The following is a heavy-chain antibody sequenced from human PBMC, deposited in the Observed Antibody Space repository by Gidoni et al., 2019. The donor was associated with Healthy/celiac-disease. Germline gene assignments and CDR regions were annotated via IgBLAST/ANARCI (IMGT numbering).Heavy chain of an antibody. CDR1: GFTFDDYA. D-gene: IGHD6-19*01. Sequence: AASGFTFDDYAMHWVRQAPGKGLEWVSLISGDGGSTDYADSVKGRFTISRDNSKNSLYLQMNSLRTEDTALYYCAKDNVPAVAGHFDYWGQGTLVTVSS. J-gene: IGHJ4*02. V-gene: IGHV3-43*02. CDR2: ISGDGGST. CDR3: AKDNVPAVAGHFDY.